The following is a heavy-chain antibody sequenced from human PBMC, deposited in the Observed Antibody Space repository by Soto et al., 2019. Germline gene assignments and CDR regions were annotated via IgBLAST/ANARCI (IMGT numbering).Heavy chain of an antibody. V-gene: IGHV3-23*01. CDR3: ARDRATFDS. Sequence: PGGSLRLSCVASGFTFSSYAMSWVRQVPGKGLEWISSISGSGANTWYAGSVQGRFSISRDNSKSTLSLHMNTLRAEDTAIYYCARDRATFDSWGQGTLVTVS. CDR1: GFTFSSYA. D-gene: IGHD1-26*01. J-gene: IGHJ4*02. CDR2: ISGSGANT.